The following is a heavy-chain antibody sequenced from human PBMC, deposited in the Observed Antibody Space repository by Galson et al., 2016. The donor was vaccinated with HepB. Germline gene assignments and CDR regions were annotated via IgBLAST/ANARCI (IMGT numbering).Heavy chain of an antibody. CDR2: ISYDGTDK. CDR1: GIIFRSND. CDR3: ARLVTSNSWYGWFDP. V-gene: IGHV3-30-3*01. D-gene: IGHD6-13*01. Sequence: SLRLSCAASGIIFRSNDMHWVRQAPGKGLEWVAAISYDGTDKYYADSVKGRFTISRDNSKNTLFLQMNSLRAEDTAVYYCARLVTSNSWYGWFDPWGQGTLVTVSS. J-gene: IGHJ5*02.